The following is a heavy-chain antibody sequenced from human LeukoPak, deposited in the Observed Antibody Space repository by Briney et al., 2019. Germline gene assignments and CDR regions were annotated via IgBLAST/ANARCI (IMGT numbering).Heavy chain of an antibody. J-gene: IGHJ4*02. D-gene: IGHD6-6*01. Sequence: GGSLRLSCAASGFTFSSYEMNWVRQAPGKGLEWVSYMSSNGRTIYYADSVKGRFTISRDNAKNSLYLQMNSLRAEDTAVYYCARDFVQDYWGQGTLVTVSS. V-gene: IGHV3-48*03. CDR1: GFTFSSYE. CDR3: ARDFVQDY. CDR2: MSSNGRTI.